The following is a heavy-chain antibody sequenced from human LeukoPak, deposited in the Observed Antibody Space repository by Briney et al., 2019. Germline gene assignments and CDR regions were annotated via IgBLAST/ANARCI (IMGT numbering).Heavy chain of an antibody. CDR2: IYYSGST. Sequence: PSETLSLTCTVSGGSISSYYWSWIRQPPGKGLEWIGYIYYSGSTNYNPSLKSRVTISVDTSKNQFSLKLSSVTAADTAVYYCARRVWSNGWYVDYWGQGTLVTVSS. CDR3: ARRVWSNGWYVDY. J-gene: IGHJ4*02. CDR1: GGSISSYY. D-gene: IGHD6-19*01. V-gene: IGHV4-59*08.